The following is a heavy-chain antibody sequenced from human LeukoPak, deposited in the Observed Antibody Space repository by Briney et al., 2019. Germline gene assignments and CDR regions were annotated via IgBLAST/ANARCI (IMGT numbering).Heavy chain of an antibody. Sequence: ETLSLTCTVSGGSISSSSYYWGWIRQPPGKGLEWVSSISSSSSYIYYADSVKGRFTISRDNAKNSLYLQMNSLRAEDTAVYYCARTGTEALRYFDWLLKDYFDYWGQGTLVTVSS. CDR2: ISSSSSYI. J-gene: IGHJ4*02. V-gene: IGHV3-21*01. CDR3: ARTGTEALRYFDWLLKDYFDY. CDR1: GGSISSSS. D-gene: IGHD3-9*01.